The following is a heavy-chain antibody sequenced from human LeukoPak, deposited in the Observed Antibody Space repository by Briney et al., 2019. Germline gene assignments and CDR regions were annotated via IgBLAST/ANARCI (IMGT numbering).Heavy chain of an antibody. CDR2: IYSSGST. CDR3: ARDRGQWLAHYYYMDV. CDR1: GGSISTYY. V-gene: IGHV4-59*01. J-gene: IGHJ6*03. D-gene: IGHD6-19*01. Sequence: PSETLSLTCTVSGGSISTYYWSWIRQPPGKGLEWIGNIYSSGSTNYNPSLKSRVTIAVDTSKNQSSLKLRSVTAADTAVYYCARDRGQWLAHYYYMDVWGKGTTVTVSS.